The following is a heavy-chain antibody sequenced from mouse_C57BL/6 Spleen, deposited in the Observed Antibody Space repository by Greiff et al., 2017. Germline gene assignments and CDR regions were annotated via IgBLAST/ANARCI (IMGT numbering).Heavy chain of an antibody. CDR2: INPSSGYT. CDR1: GYTFTSYT. V-gene: IGHV1-4*01. J-gene: IGHJ3*01. Sequence: QVQLQQSGAELARPGASVKMSCKASGYTFTSYTMHWVKQRPGQGLEWIGYINPSSGYTKYNQKFKDMATLTADKSSSTAYMQLSSLTSEDSAVYYCALGYDGYPAWFAYWGQGTLVTVSA. D-gene: IGHD2-3*01. CDR3: ALGYDGYPAWFAY.